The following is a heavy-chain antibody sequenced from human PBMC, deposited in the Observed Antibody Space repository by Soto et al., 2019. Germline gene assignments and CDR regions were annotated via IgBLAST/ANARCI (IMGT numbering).Heavy chain of an antibody. CDR3: ASVGSSWYLGMDV. J-gene: IGHJ6*02. Sequence: QVQLQESGPGLVKPSETLSLTCTVSGGSISNYYWSWIRQPPGMGLEWIGYIYYTGSTNYNPSLKSRVTISVDTSKNQFSLKLSSVTAADTAVYYCASVGSSWYLGMDVWGQGTTVTVSS. D-gene: IGHD6-13*01. CDR1: GGSISNYY. V-gene: IGHV4-59*01. CDR2: IYYTGST.